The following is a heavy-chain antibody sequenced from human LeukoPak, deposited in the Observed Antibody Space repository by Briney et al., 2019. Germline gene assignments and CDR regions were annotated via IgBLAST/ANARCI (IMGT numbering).Heavy chain of an antibody. J-gene: IGHJ6*02. CDR1: GFTFSSYS. V-gene: IGHV3-48*02. Sequence: QPGGSLRLSCAASGFTFSSYSMNWVRQAPGKGLEWVSYISSSSSTIYYADSVKGRFTISRDNAKNSLCLQMNSLRDEDTAVYHCAREDGIVVVPAAQYYYYYGMDVWGQGTTVTVSS. CDR2: ISSSSSTI. D-gene: IGHD2-2*01. CDR3: AREDGIVVVPAAQYYYYYGMDV.